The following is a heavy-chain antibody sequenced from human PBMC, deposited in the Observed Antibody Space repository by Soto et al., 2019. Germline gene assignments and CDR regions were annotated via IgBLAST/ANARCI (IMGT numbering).Heavy chain of an antibody. J-gene: IGHJ4*02. CDR2: ISGSGDST. Sequence: GGSLRLSCAASGLTFSSYSMSWVRQAPGKGLEWVSAISGSGDSTYYADSVKGRFTISRDNSRDTSITTAYLELSRLTSDDTAVYYCARLVGSLWGQGTLVTVSS. V-gene: IGHV3-23*01. D-gene: IGHD1-26*01. CDR1: GLTFSSYS. CDR3: ARLVGSL.